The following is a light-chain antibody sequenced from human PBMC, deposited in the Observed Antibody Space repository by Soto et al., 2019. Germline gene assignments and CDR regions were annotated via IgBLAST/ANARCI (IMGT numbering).Light chain of an antibody. CDR1: QSINRH. CDR2: DAS. Sequence: EKVLMPSPDSLSVSSGERATLSCRASQSINRHLAWYRQKPGQAPRLLIYDASNRATGIPDRFSGSGSGTDFTLTISRLQPEDSVTYYCQQTYTIPWTFGQGTKVDIK. J-gene: IGKJ1*01. CDR3: QQTYTIPWT. V-gene: IGKV3-11*01.